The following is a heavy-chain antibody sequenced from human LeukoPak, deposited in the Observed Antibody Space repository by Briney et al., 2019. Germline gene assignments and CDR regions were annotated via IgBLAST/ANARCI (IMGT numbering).Heavy chain of an antibody. CDR3: ARGTGDYAAFDV. CDR1: GFTFSSYS. D-gene: IGHD4-17*01. J-gene: IGHJ3*01. V-gene: IGHV3-21*01. Sequence: GGSLRLSCAASGFTFSSYSMNWVRQAPGKGLEWVSSISSSSSYIYYADSVKGRFTISRDNAKSSLYLQMNSLRAEDTAVYYCARGTGDYAAFDVWGQGTMVTVSS. CDR2: ISSSSSYI.